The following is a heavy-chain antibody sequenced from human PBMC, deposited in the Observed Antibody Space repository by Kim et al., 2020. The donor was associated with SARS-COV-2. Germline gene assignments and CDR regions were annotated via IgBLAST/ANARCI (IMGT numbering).Heavy chain of an antibody. D-gene: IGHD3-10*01. J-gene: IGHJ4*02. Sequence: GGSLRLSCAASGFTFSSYSMNWVRQAPGKGLEWVSSISSSSSYIYYADSVKGRFTISRDNAKNSLYLQMNSLRAEDTAVYYCARDEGSGTPTHFVYWGQGTLVTVSS. CDR2: ISSSSSYI. CDR3: ARDEGSGTPTHFVY. CDR1: GFTFSSYS. V-gene: IGHV3-21*01.